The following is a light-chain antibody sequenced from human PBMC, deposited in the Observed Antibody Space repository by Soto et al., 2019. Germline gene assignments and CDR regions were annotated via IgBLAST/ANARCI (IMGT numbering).Light chain of an antibody. J-gene: IGKJ4*01. CDR3: QSANSIPVP. CDR2: AAS. CDR1: QGISSL. Sequence: DIPMTQAPSFLSSSLGEKITITCRTRQGISSLLAWYQQKPRKAPKRLIFAASSLQNGVPSTLSGSGSATDFTLTISGLQPEDFATYSCQSANSIPVPFGGGTKV. V-gene: IGKV1-12*01.